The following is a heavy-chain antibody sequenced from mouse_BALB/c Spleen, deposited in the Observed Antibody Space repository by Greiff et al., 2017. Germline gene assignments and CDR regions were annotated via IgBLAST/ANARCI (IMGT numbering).Heavy chain of an antibody. Sequence: EVKLVESGGGLVKPGGSLKLSCAASGFAFSSYDMSWVRQTPEKRLEWVAYISSGGGSTYYPDTVKGRFTISRDNAKNTLYLQMSSLKSEDTAMYYCARLYGNYADYWGQGTTLTVSS. CDR1: GFAFSSYD. CDR3: ARLYGNYADY. V-gene: IGHV5-12-1*01. D-gene: IGHD2-1*01. J-gene: IGHJ2*01. CDR2: ISSGGGST.